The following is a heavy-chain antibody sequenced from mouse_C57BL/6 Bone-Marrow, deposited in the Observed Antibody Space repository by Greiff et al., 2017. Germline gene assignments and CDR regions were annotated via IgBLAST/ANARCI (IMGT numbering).Heavy chain of an antibody. CDR2: FYPGSGSI. CDR1: GYTFTEYT. Sequence: VQLQQSGAELVKPGASVKLSCKASGYTFTEYTIHWVTQRSGQGLEWIGWFYPGSGSIKYNEKFKDKATLTADKSSSTVYMELSRLTSEDSAVYFCARHEGGGYYSNYEAMDYWGQGTSGTVSS. V-gene: IGHV1-62-2*01. D-gene: IGHD2-5*01. CDR3: ARHEGGGYYSNYEAMDY. J-gene: IGHJ4*01.